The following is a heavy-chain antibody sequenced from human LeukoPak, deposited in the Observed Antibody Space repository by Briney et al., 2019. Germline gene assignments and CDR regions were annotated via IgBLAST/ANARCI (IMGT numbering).Heavy chain of an antibody. D-gene: IGHD3-22*01. J-gene: IGHJ4*02. V-gene: IGHV3-23*01. CDR3: VKDQGFYYDSSVYY. Sequence: GRSLRLSCAASGFTFSSYDMQWVRQAPGKGLEWVSAISGSGGSTYYGDSVKGRFTISRDNSKNTLYLQMNSLRAEDTAVYYCVKDQGFYYDSSVYYWGQGTLVTVSS. CDR1: GFTFSSYD. CDR2: ISGSGGST.